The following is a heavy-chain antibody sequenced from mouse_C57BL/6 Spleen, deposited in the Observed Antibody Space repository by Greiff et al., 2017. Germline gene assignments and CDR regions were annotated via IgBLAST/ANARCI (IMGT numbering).Heavy chain of an antibody. Sequence: VKLMESGAELVKPGASVKISCKASGYAFSSYWMNWVKQRPGKGLEWIGQIYPGDGDTNYNGKFKGKATLTADKSSSTAYMQLSSLTSEDSAVYFCARSGSNYYFDYWGQGTTLTVSS. V-gene: IGHV1-80*01. CDR2: IYPGDGDT. D-gene: IGHD2-5*01. CDR1: GYAFSSYW. J-gene: IGHJ2*01. CDR3: ARSGSNYYFDY.